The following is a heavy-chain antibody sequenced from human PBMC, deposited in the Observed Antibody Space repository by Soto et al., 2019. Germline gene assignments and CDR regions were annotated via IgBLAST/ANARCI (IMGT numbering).Heavy chain of an antibody. Sequence: QVQLVESGGGVVQPGRSLRLSCAASGFTFSSYGMHWVRQAPGKGLEWVAVISYDGSNKYYADSVKGRFTISRDNSKNTVYLQMNSLRAEDTAVYYWAKDQSGYSSSWNEYWGQGTLVTVSS. J-gene: IGHJ4*02. CDR2: ISYDGSNK. CDR1: GFTFSSYG. CDR3: AKDQSGYSSSWNEY. D-gene: IGHD6-13*01. V-gene: IGHV3-30*18.